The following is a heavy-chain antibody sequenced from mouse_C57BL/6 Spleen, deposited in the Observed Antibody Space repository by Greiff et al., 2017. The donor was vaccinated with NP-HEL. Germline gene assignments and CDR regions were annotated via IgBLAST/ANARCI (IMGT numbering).Heavy chain of an antibody. D-gene: IGHD2-3*01. Sequence: EVQLQQSGPELVKPGASVKISCKASGYSFTGYYMNWVKQSPEKSLEWIGEINPSTGGTTYNQKFKAKATLTVDKSSSTAYMQLKSLTSEDSAVYYCARREEDGYYWWFADWGQGTLVTVSA. CDR2: INPSTGGT. CDR3: ARREEDGYYWWFAD. V-gene: IGHV1-42*01. CDR1: GYSFTGYY. J-gene: IGHJ3*01.